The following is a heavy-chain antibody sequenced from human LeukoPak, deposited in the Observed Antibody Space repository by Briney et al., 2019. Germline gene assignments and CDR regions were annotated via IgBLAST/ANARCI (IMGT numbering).Heavy chain of an antibody. Sequence: SQTLSLTCSVSGDSFSSGGYTWVRQLPGMGLEWIGYVFSSGSTYYKASLKSRVTIALETSKNQFSLRLSSVTAADTAVYYCARARPKFSDGSGLNWFDPGGQETRVTVSS. CDR3: ARARPKFSDGSGLNWFDP. V-gene: IGHV4-31*03. CDR2: VFSSGST. D-gene: IGHD3-22*01. CDR1: GDSFSSGGY. J-gene: IGHJ5*02.